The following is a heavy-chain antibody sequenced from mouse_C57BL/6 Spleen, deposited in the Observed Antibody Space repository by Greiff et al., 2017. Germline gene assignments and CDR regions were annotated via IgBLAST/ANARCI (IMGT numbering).Heavy chain of an antibody. Sequence: DVKLVESGGDLVKPGGSLKLSCAASGFTFSSYGMSWVRQTPDKRLEWVATISSGGSYTYYPDSVKGRFTISRDNAKNTLYLQMSSLKSEDTAMYYCARRGTTVVATPMDYWGQGTSVTVSS. CDR2: ISSGGSYT. CDR1: GFTFSSYG. V-gene: IGHV5-6*02. J-gene: IGHJ4*01. CDR3: ARRGTTVVATPMDY. D-gene: IGHD1-1*01.